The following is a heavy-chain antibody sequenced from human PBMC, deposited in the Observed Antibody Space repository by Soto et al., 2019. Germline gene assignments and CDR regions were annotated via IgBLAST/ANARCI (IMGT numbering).Heavy chain of an antibody. CDR3: ARTAYGSGSYYNVQNYYYGMDV. V-gene: IGHV4-31*03. CDR2: IYYSGST. CDR1: GGSISSGGYY. Sequence: QVQLQESGPGLVKPSQTLSLTCTVSGGSISSGGYYWSWIRQHPGKGLEWLGYIYYSGSTYYNPSRKSRVTISVDTSKNQFSLKLSSVTAADTAVYYCARTAYGSGSYYNVQNYYYGMDVWGQGTTVTVSS. D-gene: IGHD3-10*01. J-gene: IGHJ6*02.